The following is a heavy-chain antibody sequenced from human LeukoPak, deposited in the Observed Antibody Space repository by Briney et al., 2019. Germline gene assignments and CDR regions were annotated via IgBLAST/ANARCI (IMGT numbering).Heavy chain of an antibody. Sequence: PSETLSLTCAVYGGSFSGYYWSWIRQPPGKGLEWIGSIYYSGSTYYNPSLKSRVTISVDTSKNQFSLKLSSVTAADTAVYYCARSWDLYYSFDYWGQGTLVTVSS. J-gene: IGHJ4*02. CDR1: GGSFSGYY. D-gene: IGHD3-16*01. CDR3: ARSWDLYYSFDY. CDR2: IYYSGST. V-gene: IGHV4-34*01.